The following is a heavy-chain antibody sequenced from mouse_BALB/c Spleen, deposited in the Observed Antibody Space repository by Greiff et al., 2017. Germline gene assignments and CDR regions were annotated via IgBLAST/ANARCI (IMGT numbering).Heavy chain of an antibody. V-gene: IGHV1-37*01. CDR2: INPYNGDT. Sequence: EVKVVESGPELVKPGASVKISCKASGYSFTGYFMNWVKQSHGKSLEWIGRINPYNGDTFYNQKFKGKATLTVDKSSSTAHMELLSLTSEDSAVYYCGRGDYDGAWFAYWGQGTLVTVSA. CDR3: GRGDYDGAWFAY. CDR1: GYSFTGYF. D-gene: IGHD2-4*01. J-gene: IGHJ3*01.